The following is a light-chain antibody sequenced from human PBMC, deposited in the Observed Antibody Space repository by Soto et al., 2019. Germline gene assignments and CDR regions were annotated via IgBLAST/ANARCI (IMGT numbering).Light chain of an antibody. CDR2: DDD. J-gene: IGLJ2*01. V-gene: IGLV1-51*01. Sequence: QSVLTQPPSVSAAPGEKVTISCYGSTSNIGSHYVSWYQQFPRTAPKLLIYDDDRRPSGMPDRFSGSKSGTSATLGITGLQTGDEADYYCATWDSSLNVVLFGRGTKLTVL. CDR1: TSNIGSHY. CDR3: ATWDSSLNVVL.